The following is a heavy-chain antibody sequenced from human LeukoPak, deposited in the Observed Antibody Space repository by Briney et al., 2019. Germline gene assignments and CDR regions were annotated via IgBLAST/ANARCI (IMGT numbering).Heavy chain of an antibody. Sequence: KPSETLSLTCTVSGGSISSYYWSWIRHPARRGLEWIGRIYTCGSTNYNPSLKSRVTMSVDTSKNQFSLKLSSVTAADTAVYYCASSQSPYFDYWGQGTLVTVSS. D-gene: IGHD5-24*01. CDR3: ASSQSPYFDY. J-gene: IGHJ4*02. V-gene: IGHV4-4*07. CDR1: GGSISSYY. CDR2: IYTCGST.